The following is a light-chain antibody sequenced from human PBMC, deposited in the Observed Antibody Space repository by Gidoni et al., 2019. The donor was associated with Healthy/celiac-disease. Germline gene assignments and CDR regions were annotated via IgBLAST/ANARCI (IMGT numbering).Light chain of an antibody. J-gene: IGKJ2*01. CDR3: QQYGSSLYT. Sequence: EIVLTQSPGTLSLSPGERATLSCRASQSVSSSYLAWYQQKTGQAPRLLIYGASSRATGIPDRFSGSGSGTDFTLTISRLEPEDFAVYYCQQYGSSLYTFPQGTKLEIK. V-gene: IGKV3-20*01. CDR1: QSVSSSY. CDR2: GAS.